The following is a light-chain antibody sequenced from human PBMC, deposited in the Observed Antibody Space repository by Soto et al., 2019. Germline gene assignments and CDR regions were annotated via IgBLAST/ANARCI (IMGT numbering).Light chain of an antibody. CDR3: QQSYSTPLIT. CDR1: QSISSY. CDR2: AAS. J-gene: IGKJ5*01. Sequence: DIPMTPSPSSLSASVGDRVTIPCPASQSISSYLNWYQQKPGKAPKLLIYAASSLQSGVPSRFSGSGSGTDFTLTISSLQPEDFATYYCQQSYSTPLITFGQGTRLEIK. V-gene: IGKV1-39*01.